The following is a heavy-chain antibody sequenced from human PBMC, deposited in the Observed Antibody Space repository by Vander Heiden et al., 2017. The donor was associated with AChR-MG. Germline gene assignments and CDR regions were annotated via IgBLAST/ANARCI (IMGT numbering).Heavy chain of an antibody. CDR3: ARDPSEGSTFWSGPVASNWFDP. CDR1: GYTFTSYY. D-gene: IGHD3-3*01. CDR2: INPSGGST. Sequence: GQSGAEVKKPGASVKVSCKASGYTFTSYYMHWVRQAPGQGLEWMGIINPSGGSTSYAQKFQGRVTMTRDTSTSTVYMELSSLRYEDTAVYYCARDPSEGSTFWSGPVASNWFDPWGQGTLVTVSS. V-gene: IGHV1-46*01. J-gene: IGHJ5*02.